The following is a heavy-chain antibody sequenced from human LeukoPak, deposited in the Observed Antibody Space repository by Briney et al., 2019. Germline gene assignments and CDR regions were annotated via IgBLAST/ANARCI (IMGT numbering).Heavy chain of an antibody. CDR1: GYSFTSYW. CDR3: ARISVPAAIRRGINWFDP. D-gene: IGHD2-2*02. CDR2: LYPGDSDT. V-gene: IGHV5-51*01. Sequence: GESLKISCKGSGYSFTSYWIGWVRQMPGKGLEWMGILYPGDSDTRYSPSFQGQVTSSADKSISTAYLQWSSLKASDTAMYYCARISVPAAIRRGINWFDPWGQGTLVTVSS. J-gene: IGHJ5*02.